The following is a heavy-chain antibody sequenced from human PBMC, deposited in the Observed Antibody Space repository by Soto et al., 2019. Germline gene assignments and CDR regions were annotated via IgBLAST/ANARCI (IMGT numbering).Heavy chain of an antibody. CDR2: IIPIFGTA. CDR3: ARGDARSPGPVTTPSYYYGMDV. Sequence: QVQLVQSGAEVKKPGSSVKVSCKASGGTFSSYAISWVRQAPGQGLEWMGGIIPIFGTANYAQKFQGRVTITADESTSTAYMEQSSLRSEDTAVYYCARGDARSPGPVTTPSYYYGMDVWGQGTTVTVSS. D-gene: IGHD4-17*01. CDR1: GGTFSSYA. V-gene: IGHV1-69*12. J-gene: IGHJ6*02.